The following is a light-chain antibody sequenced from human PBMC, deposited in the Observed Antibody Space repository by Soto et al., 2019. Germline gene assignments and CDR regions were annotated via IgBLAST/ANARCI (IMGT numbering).Light chain of an antibody. CDR2: EGS. Sequence: DIVMTQAPLSLPVTPGEPASISCRSSQSLLHSDGYNHLDWYLQKPGQSPQLLIYEGSKRASGVSNPFSGSGSGTDFTLQISRVEAEDVGIYLFMQALHPPPSFGCGTKMEIK. J-gene: IGKJ4*01. CDR3: MQALHPPPS. V-gene: IGKV2-28*01. CDR1: QSLLHSDGYNH.